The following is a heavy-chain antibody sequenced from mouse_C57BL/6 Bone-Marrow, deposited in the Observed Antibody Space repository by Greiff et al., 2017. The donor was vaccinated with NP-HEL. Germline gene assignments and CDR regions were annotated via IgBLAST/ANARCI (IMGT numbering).Heavy chain of an antibody. V-gene: IGHV1-55*01. CDR1: GYTFTSYW. CDR2: IYPGSGST. CDR3: ARRGYYAMDD. Sequence: QVQLKQPGAELVKPGASVKMSCKASGYTFTSYWITWVKQRPGQGLEWIGDIYPGSGSTNYNEKFKSKATLTVDTSSSTAYMQLSSLTSEDSAVYYCARRGYYAMDDWGQGTSVTVSS. J-gene: IGHJ4*01.